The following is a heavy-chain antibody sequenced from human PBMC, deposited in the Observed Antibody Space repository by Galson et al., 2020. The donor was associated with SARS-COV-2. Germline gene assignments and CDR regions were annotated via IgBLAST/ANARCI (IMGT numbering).Heavy chain of an antibody. CDR3: AALLAVATHRPCYYFGY. J-gene: IGHJ4*02. Sequence: GESLKISCKGSGNSFTSYWIGRVRPLPGKGLEWMGIIYPGDSDTSYSPSFHGQVTISADKSISTAYLQWSSLKASDTAMYYCAALLAVATHRPCYYFGYWGQGTLVTVSS. V-gene: IGHV5-51*01. CDR1: GNSFTSYW. D-gene: IGHD2-15*01. CDR2: IYPGDSDT.